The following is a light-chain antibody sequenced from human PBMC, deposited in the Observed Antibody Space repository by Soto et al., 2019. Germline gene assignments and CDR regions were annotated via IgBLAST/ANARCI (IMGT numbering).Light chain of an antibody. CDR1: QGIRND. J-gene: IGKJ5*01. V-gene: IGKV1-6*01. CDR2: AAS. Sequence: AKHGTPSPPPLSPPVCARVPITCRASQGIRNDLGWYQQKPGKAPKLLIYAASSLQSGVPSRFSGSGSGTDFTLTISSLQPEDFATYYCLQDYNYPITVGQGTRLEIK. CDR3: LQDYNYPIT.